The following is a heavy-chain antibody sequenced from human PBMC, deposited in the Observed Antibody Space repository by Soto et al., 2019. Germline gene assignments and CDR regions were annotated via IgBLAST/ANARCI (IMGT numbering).Heavy chain of an antibody. CDR3: AKDIREYSSGWTYFDY. CDR2: ITWNSGSI. Sequence: GGSLRLSCAASGFTFHDYSMHWVRQGQGKGLEWVSGITWNSGSIDYADSVKGRFTISRDNAKNSLYLQMNSLRPEDTALYYCAKDIREYSSGWTYFDYWGHGTLVTVSS. CDR1: GFTFHDYS. J-gene: IGHJ4*01. V-gene: IGHV3-9*01. D-gene: IGHD6-19*01.